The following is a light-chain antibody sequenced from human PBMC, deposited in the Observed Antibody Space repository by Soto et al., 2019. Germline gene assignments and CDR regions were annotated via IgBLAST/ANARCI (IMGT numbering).Light chain of an antibody. CDR2: GAS. CDR3: QHYGTSPWT. Sequence: ETVLTQSPGTLSLSPGERATLSCRASQSVSSISLAWFQQKPGQAPRLLIFGASSRATGIPDRFSGSGSGTDFTLTISRLEPEDFAVYYCQHYGTSPWTFGQGTKVEIK. J-gene: IGKJ1*01. CDR1: QSVSSIS. V-gene: IGKV3-20*01.